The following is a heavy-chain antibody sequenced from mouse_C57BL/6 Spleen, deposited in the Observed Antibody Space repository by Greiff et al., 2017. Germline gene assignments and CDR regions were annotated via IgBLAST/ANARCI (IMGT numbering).Heavy chain of an antibody. J-gene: IGHJ2*01. V-gene: IGHV1-15*01. D-gene: IGHD1-1*02. Sequence: QVHVKQSGAELVRPGASVTLSCKASGYTFTDYEMHWVKQTPVHGLEWIGAIDPETGGTAYNQKFKGKAILTADKSSSTAYMELRSLTSEDSAVYYCTRVGGPTDFDYWGQGTTLTVSS. CDR2: IDPETGGT. CDR1: GYTFTDYE. CDR3: TRVGGPTDFDY.